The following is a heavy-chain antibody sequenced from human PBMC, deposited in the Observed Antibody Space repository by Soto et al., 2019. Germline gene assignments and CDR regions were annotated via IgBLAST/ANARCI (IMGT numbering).Heavy chain of an antibody. CDR2: INHSGST. CDR3: ARIHVAYDFWSGYYAYYYYYGMDV. CDR1: GGSISSGGYY. Sequence: PSETLSLTCTVSGGSISSGGYYWSWIRQHPGKGLEWIGYINHSGSTNYNPSLKSRVTISVDTSKNQFSLKLSSVTAADTAVYYCARIHVAYDFWSGYYAYYYYYGMDVWGQGTTVTVSS. D-gene: IGHD3-3*01. J-gene: IGHJ6*02. V-gene: IGHV4-31*03.